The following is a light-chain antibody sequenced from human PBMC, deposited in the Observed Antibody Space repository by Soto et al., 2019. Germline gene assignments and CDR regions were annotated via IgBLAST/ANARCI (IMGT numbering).Light chain of an antibody. V-gene: IGKV3-15*01. Sequence: EIAMTQSPATLSVSPGERATLSCRASQSISSNLAWYQQKPGQAPRLLIYGASTRATAIPARFSGSGSGTEFTLTISSLQSEDFAVYYCQQYNNWPITFGQGTRLEIK. CDR2: GAS. CDR3: QQYNNWPIT. CDR1: QSISSN. J-gene: IGKJ5*01.